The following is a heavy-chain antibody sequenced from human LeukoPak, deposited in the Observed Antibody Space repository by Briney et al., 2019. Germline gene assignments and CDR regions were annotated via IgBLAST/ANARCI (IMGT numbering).Heavy chain of an antibody. Sequence: GGSLGLSCVASGLTFTDCAMSCVRQAPGKGLEWVSTVSDGGDITYYADSVRGRFTISRDNSKNTLYLQMNSLRAEDTAVYYCARDYPGIAAAGTIVQNYFDYWGQGTLVTVSS. CDR3: ARDYPGIAAAGTIVQNYFDY. D-gene: IGHD6-13*01. CDR1: GLTFTDCA. V-gene: IGHV3-23*01. CDR2: VSDGGDIT. J-gene: IGHJ4*02.